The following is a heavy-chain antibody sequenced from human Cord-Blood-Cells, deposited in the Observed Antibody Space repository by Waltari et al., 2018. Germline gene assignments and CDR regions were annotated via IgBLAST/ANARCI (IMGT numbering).Heavy chain of an antibody. CDR1: GFTFDDYA. CDR3: AKDLHTAMEDYYYGMDV. D-gene: IGHD5-18*01. V-gene: IGHV3-9*01. CDR2: ISWNSGSI. J-gene: IGHJ6*02. Sequence: EVQLVESGGGLVQPGRSLRLSCAAAGFTFDDYAMHWVRQAPGKGLEWVSGISWNSGSIGYADSVKGRFTISRDNAKNSLYLQMNSLRAEDTALYYCAKDLHTAMEDYYYGMDVWGQGP.